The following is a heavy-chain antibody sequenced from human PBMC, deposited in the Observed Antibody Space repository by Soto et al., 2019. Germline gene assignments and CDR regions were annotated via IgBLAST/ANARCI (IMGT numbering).Heavy chain of an antibody. Sequence: QLQLQESGPGLVKPSETLSLTCSVSGGSISSTGHYWGWIRQPPGKGLEWIGNIYYAGSPYYNPSHKSRVPISVDTSKNHFSLALTSVTAADTAVYYCARLMGVVTVDYWGQGALVTVSS. D-gene: IGHD2-21*02. CDR1: GGSISSTGHY. J-gene: IGHJ4*02. CDR3: ARLMGVVTVDY. V-gene: IGHV4-39*02. CDR2: IYYAGSP.